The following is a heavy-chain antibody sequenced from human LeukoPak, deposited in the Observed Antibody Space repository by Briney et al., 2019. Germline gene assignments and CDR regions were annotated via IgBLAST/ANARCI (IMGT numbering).Heavy chain of an antibody. J-gene: IGHJ5*02. V-gene: IGHV1-69*05. CDR3: ARGRTTVTMHYWFDP. CDR2: IIPIFGTA. D-gene: IGHD4-17*01. CDR1: GGTFSSYA. Sequence: SVKVSCEASGGTFSSYAISWVRQAPGQGLERMGGIIPIFGTANYAQKFQGRVTITTDESTSTAYMELSSLRSEDTAVYYCARGRTTVTMHYWFDPWGQGTLVTVSS.